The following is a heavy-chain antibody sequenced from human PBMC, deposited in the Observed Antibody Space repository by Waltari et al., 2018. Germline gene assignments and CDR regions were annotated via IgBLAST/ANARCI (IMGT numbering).Heavy chain of an antibody. V-gene: IGHV3-7*02. CDR2: INQDGNDK. CDR3: ASPRRGTAFDI. CDR1: GFTFRGYW. J-gene: IGHJ3*02. Sequence: EVQLVESGGGLVQPGGSLRLSCIGSGFTFRGYWMSWVRQAPGKGLEWVASINQDGNDKYYVASVKGRFNISRDNAKNSLFLQMDSLRADDTSIFFCASPRRGTAFDIWGQGTVVTVST. D-gene: IGHD3-16*01.